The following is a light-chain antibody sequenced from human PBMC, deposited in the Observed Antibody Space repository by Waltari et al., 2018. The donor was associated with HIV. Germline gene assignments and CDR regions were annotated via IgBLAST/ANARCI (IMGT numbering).Light chain of an antibody. Sequence: SYALTQPPSVSLPPGQAARITCSGDALTMEYTYWYQQKPGQAPVLVTYDDSERPSGIPERFSGSSSGKTATLNISGVQAEDEADYYCQSSDSSGTYVFGTGTKVTVV. CDR1: ALTMEY. J-gene: IGLJ1*01. CDR3: QSSDSSGTYV. V-gene: IGLV3-25*03. CDR2: DDS.